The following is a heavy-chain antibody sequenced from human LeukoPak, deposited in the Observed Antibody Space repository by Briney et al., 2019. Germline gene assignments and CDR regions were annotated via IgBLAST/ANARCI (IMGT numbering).Heavy chain of an antibody. CDR3: AREPFGIAAAGTVDY. CDR1: GFTFSSYS. D-gene: IGHD6-13*01. V-gene: IGHV3-48*04. CDR2: ISSSSSTI. J-gene: IGHJ4*02. Sequence: WGSLRLSCAASGFTFSSYSMNWVRQAPGKGLEWVSYISSSSSTIYYADSVKGRFTISRDNAKNSLYLQMNSLRAEDTAVYYCAREPFGIAAAGTVDYWGQGTLVTVSS.